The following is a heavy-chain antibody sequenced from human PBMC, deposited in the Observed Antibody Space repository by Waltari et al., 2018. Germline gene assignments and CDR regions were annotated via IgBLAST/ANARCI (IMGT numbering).Heavy chain of an antibody. J-gene: IGHJ4*02. Sequence: QVQLQQWGAGLLKPSETLSLTCAVYGGSFSGYYWSWIRQPPGKGLEWIGEINHSGSTNYNPSPKSRVTISVDTSKNQFSLKLSSVTAADTAVYYCARSVDTVSDWRCYFDYWGQGTLVTVSS. CDR3: ARSVDTVSDWRCYFDY. CDR1: GGSFSGYY. CDR2: INHSGST. D-gene: IGHD5-18*01. V-gene: IGHV4-34*01.